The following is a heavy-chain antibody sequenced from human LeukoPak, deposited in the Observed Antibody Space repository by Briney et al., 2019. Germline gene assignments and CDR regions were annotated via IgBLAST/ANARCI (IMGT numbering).Heavy chain of an antibody. CDR2: ISYDGSNK. Sequence: GGSLRLSCAASGFTFSSFAMHWVRQAPGEGLEWVAVISYDGSNKYYADSVKGRFTISRDNSKNALYLQMNSLRAEDTAVYYCAKANQYSSSWTLDYWGQGTLVTVSS. D-gene: IGHD6-13*01. V-gene: IGHV3-30*18. CDR1: GFTFSSFA. J-gene: IGHJ4*02. CDR3: AKANQYSSSWTLDY.